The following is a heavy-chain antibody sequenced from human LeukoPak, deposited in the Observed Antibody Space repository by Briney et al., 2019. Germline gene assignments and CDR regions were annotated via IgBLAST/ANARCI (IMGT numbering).Heavy chain of an antibody. V-gene: IGHV4-59*01. CDR1: GGSFSGYY. D-gene: IGHD5-18*01. CDR3: ARGGYSYGPGFDY. J-gene: IGHJ4*02. Sequence: PSETLSLTCAVYGGSFSGYYWSCIRQPPGKGLEWIGYIYYSGSTNYNPSLKSRVTISVDTSKNQFSLKLSSVTAADTAVYYCARGGYSYGPGFDYWGQGTLVTVSS. CDR2: IYYSGST.